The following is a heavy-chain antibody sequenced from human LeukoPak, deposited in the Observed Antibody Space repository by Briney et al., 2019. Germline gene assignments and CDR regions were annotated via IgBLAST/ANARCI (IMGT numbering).Heavy chain of an antibody. V-gene: IGHV4-4*09. Sequence: SETLSLTCTVSGGTISSYYWSWIRQPPGKGLEWIGYIYTSGGTNYNPSLKSRVTISVDTSKNQFSLKLGSVTAADTAVYYCARDKGDDSSLWGQGTLVTVSS. D-gene: IGHD3-22*01. CDR1: GGTISSYY. J-gene: IGHJ4*02. CDR3: ARDKGDDSSL. CDR2: IYTSGGT.